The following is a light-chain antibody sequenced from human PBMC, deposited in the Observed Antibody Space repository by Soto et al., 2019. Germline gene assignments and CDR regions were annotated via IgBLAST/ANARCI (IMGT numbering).Light chain of an antibody. CDR2: DVS. Sequence: QSALTQPASVSGSPGQSITISCTGTSSDVGGYNYVSWYQQHPPKAPKLMIYDVSNRPSGVSDRFSGSKSGNTASLTISGLQAEDEADYYCYSYTPSSTYVFGTGT. J-gene: IGLJ1*01. CDR3: YSYTPSSTYV. CDR1: SSDVGGYNY. V-gene: IGLV2-14*01.